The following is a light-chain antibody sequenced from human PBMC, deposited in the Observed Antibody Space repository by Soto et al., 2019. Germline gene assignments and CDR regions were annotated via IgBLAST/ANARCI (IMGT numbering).Light chain of an antibody. V-gene: IGKV3-20*01. CDR2: GAS. Sequence: EIVLTQSPGILRLSPGARATLSYRASQSVGSNYLAWSLQKPGQAPRILILGASDRATGTPDRFSGSGSGTDFTLTISRLEPEDFAVFYCQQYGSLSWTVGQGDQGGYQ. CDR3: QQYGSLSWT. CDR1: QSVGSNY. J-gene: IGKJ1*01.